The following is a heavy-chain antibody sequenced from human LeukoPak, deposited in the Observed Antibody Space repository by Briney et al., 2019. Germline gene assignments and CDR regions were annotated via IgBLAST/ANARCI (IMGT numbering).Heavy chain of an antibody. CDR3: VRQYSSGWYKGYFQY. Sequence: SETLSLTCGVNGGSFSGYYWSWIRQPPGKGLEWIGEINHSGSTNYNPSLKSRVTISVDTSKNQFSLKLSSVTAADTAVYYCVRQYSSGWYKGYFQYWGQGTLVTVSS. CDR2: INHSGST. CDR1: GGSFSGYY. J-gene: IGHJ1*01. V-gene: IGHV4-34*01. D-gene: IGHD6-19*01.